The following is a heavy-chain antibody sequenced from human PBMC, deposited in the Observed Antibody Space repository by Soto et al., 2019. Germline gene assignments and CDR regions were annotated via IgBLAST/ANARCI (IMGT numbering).Heavy chain of an antibody. CDR2: IIPLFRTP. Sequence: QVQLVQSGAEMKEPGSSVKVSCKTSGGTFSSSAISWLRQAPGQGLEWMGGIIPLFRTPDYAQKFQGRVSIAADESTSTAYVELSSLRSEDTAVYYCARDNDRLQLGGNYYYIRDVWGQGTTISVSS. J-gene: IGHJ6*02. CDR1: GGTFSSSA. CDR3: ARDNDRLQLGGNYYYIRDV. D-gene: IGHD4-4*01. V-gene: IGHV1-69*12.